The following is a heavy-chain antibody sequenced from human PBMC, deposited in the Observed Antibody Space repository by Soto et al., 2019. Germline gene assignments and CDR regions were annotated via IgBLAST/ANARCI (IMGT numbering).Heavy chain of an antibody. V-gene: IGHV1-24*01. CDR1: GYTLTELS. J-gene: IGHJ6*04. Sequence: ASVKVSCKVSGYTLTELSMHWVRQAPGKGLEWMGRIIPMVGTPNYAQKFQGRVTFSADKSTSTAYMVLNSLISDDTAVYYCATDGGFSSSSAYNYFNDVWGKGTPVPVSA. CDR3: ATDGGFSSSSAYNYFNDV. CDR2: IIPMVGTP. D-gene: IGHD1-1*01.